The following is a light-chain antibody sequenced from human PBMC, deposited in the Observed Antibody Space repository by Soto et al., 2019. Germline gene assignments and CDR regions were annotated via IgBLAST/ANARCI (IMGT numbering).Light chain of an antibody. V-gene: IGKV3-20*01. J-gene: IGKJ1*01. CDR1: QSVSSNY. Sequence: EVVLTQSPDTLSLSPGERAALSCRASQSVSSNYLAWYQQKPGQAPRLLIYGAFNRATGIPDRFSGSGSGTDFTLTISRLEPEDFAVYYCQQYGSSPPETFGQGTKVDIK. CDR3: QQYGSSPPET. CDR2: GAF.